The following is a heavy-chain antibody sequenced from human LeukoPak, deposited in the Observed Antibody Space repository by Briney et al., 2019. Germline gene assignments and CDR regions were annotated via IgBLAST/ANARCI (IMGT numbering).Heavy chain of an antibody. CDR3: ARGPGSFDY. V-gene: IGHV3-48*01. CDR1: GFTFSSYS. Sequence: GGSLRLSCAASGFTFSSYSMTWVRQAPGKGLEWVSYISSSSSTIYYADSVKGRFTISRDNAKNSLYLQMNSLRAEDTAVYYCARGPGSFDYWGQGTLVTVSS. CDR2: ISSSSSTI. J-gene: IGHJ4*02.